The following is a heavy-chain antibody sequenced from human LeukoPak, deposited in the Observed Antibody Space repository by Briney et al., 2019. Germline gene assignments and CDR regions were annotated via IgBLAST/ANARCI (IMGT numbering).Heavy chain of an antibody. CDR1: NYSISSGYY. CDR2: IYHSGNT. J-gene: IGHJ4*02. V-gene: IGHV4-38-2*02. D-gene: IGHD6-13*01. Sequence: SETLSLTCTVSNYSISSGYYWAWIRQPPGKGLEWIGNIYHSGNTYYNPSLKSRVTMSVDTSKNQFSLKLSSVTAADTAVYYCARVGSSSWYVDYWGQGSLVTVSS. CDR3: ARVGSSSWYVDY.